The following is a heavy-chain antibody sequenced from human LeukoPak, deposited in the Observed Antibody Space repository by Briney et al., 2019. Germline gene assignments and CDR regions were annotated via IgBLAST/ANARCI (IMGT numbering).Heavy chain of an antibody. Sequence: ASVTVSCTASGGTLSSYAISWVRQAPGQGLEWMGGIIPIFGTANYAQKFQGRVTITADESTSTAYMELSSLRSEDTAVYYCARDVRAAAGRDPYYGMDVWGQGTTVTVSS. J-gene: IGHJ6*02. V-gene: IGHV1-69*13. CDR2: IIPIFGTA. CDR1: GGTLSSYA. D-gene: IGHD6-13*01. CDR3: ARDVRAAAGRDPYYGMDV.